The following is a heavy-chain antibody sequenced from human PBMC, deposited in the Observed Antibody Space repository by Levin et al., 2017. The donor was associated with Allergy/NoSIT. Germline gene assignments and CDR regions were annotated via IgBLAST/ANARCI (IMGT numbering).Heavy chain of an antibody. D-gene: IGHD3-10*01. CDR3: ARDLPYYYGSGRRPQGAFDI. Sequence: GESLKISCAASGFTFSSYSMNWVRQAPGKGLEWVSSISSSSSYIYYADSVKGRFTISRDNAKNSLYLQMNSLRAEDTAVYYCARDLPYYYGSGRRPQGAFDIWGQGTMVTVSS. J-gene: IGHJ3*02. CDR1: GFTFSSYS. CDR2: ISSSSSYI. V-gene: IGHV3-21*01.